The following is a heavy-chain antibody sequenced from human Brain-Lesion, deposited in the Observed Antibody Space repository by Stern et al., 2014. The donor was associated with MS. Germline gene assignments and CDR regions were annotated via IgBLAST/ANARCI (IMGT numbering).Heavy chain of an antibody. CDR1: GYIFTGYY. CDR3: ARDQRGITIFGVVTDYYYLGMDV. V-gene: IGHV1-2*02. D-gene: IGHD3-3*01. CDR2: INPHTGGT. J-gene: IGHJ6*02. Sequence: QVQLVQSGAEVKKPGASVKVSCKTSGYIFTGYYIHWVRQAPGKGLEWMAWINPHTGGTKYAQKVQGRVTMSRDTSISTAYVELSSLTSDDTAVYYCARDQRGITIFGVVTDYYYLGMDVWGQGTTVTVSS.